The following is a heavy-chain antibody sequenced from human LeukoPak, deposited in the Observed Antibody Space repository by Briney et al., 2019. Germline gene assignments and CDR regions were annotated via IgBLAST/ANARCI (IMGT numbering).Heavy chain of an antibody. D-gene: IGHD6-19*01. J-gene: IGHJ4*01. Sequence: GGSLRLSCAASGFTFSKYAMNWVRQAPGKGLEWVSAILAGGATYYADPVKGLFTISRDSPTNTLYLQMNSLRVDDTAIYYCTKDREPDNGWDLDYWGQGTLLIVSS. V-gene: IGHV3-23*01. CDR2: ILAGGAT. CDR1: GFTFSKYA. CDR3: TKDREPDNGWDLDY.